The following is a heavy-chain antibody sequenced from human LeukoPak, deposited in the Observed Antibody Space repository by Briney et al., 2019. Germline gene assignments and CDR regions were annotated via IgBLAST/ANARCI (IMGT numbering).Heavy chain of an antibody. J-gene: IGHJ6*03. V-gene: IGHV3-48*04. Sequence: GGSLRLSCAASGFTFSSYSMNWVRQAPGKGLEWVSYISSSSSTIYYADSVKGRFTISGDNAKNSLYLQMNSLRAEDTAVYYCARDTIFGVVLYYMDVWGKGTTVTVSS. CDR2: ISSSSSTI. D-gene: IGHD3-3*01. CDR3: ARDTIFGVVLYYMDV. CDR1: GFTFSSYS.